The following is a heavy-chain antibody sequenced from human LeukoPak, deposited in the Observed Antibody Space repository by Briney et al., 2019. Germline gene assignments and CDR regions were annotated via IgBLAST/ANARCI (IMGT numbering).Heavy chain of an antibody. Sequence: ASVKVSCKASGYTFTSYYMHWVRQAPGQGLEWMGIINPSGGSTSYAQKFQGRVTMTRDTSTSTVYMELSSLRSDDTAVYYCAREIGGILVFDYWGQGTLVTVSS. J-gene: IGHJ4*02. CDR1: GYTFTSYY. CDR2: INPSGGST. D-gene: IGHD5-18*01. CDR3: AREIGGILVFDY. V-gene: IGHV1-46*01.